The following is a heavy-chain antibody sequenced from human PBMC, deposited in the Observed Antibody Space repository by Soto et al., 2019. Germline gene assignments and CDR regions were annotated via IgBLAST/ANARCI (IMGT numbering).Heavy chain of an antibody. CDR3: ARGIFGSGTANDY. J-gene: IGHJ4*02. CDR2: INGDGGGT. D-gene: IGHD3-10*01. Sequence: EVQLVESGGGLVQPGGSLRLSCAASGFTFSGSWMHWVRQAPGKGLVWVSRINGDGGGTSSADFVKGRFTISRDDAKTTLFLQMNGLRAEDTAVYYCARGIFGSGTANDYWGQGTLVTVS. V-gene: IGHV3-74*01. CDR1: GFTFSGSW.